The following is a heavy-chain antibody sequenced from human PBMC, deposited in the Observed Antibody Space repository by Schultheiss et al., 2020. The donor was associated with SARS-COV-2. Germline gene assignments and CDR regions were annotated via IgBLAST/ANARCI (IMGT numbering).Heavy chain of an antibody. Sequence: GGSLRLSCAASGFTVSDTSMSWVRQAPGKGLEWVSLLYSGGSTYYADSVKGRFTISRDISQNTLYLQMNSLRAEDTAVYYCARDRVGLDYWGQGTLVTVSS. CDR2: LYSGGST. D-gene: IGHD2-15*01. J-gene: IGHJ4*02. CDR1: GFTVSDTS. V-gene: IGHV3-66*01. CDR3: ARDRVGLDY.